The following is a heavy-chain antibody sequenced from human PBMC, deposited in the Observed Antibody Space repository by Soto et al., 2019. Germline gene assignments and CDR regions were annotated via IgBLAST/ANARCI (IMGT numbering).Heavy chain of an antibody. CDR1: GGSISSSNW. V-gene: IGHV4-4*02. CDR3: ARVIGDTIFGVVMYYYYGMDV. D-gene: IGHD3-3*01. CDR2: IYHSGST. Sequence: PSETLSLTCAVSGGSISSSNWWSGVRQPPGKGLEWIGEIYHSGSTNYNPSLKSRVTISVDKSKNQFSLKLSSVTAADTAVYYCARVIGDTIFGVVMYYYYGMDVWGQGTTVTVSS. J-gene: IGHJ6*02.